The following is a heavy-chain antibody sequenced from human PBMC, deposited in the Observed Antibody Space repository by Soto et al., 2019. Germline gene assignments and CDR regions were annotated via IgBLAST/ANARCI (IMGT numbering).Heavy chain of an antibody. Sequence: ASVKVSCKASGYTFTSTWMHWVRQAPGQGLEWMGIINPYGGAATYAEKFQGRVTMTRDTSTATDYMELSSLRSEDTAMYYCAGDRSHSSAYWWLAYWGQGTQVTVSS. CDR1: GYTFTSTW. CDR3: AGDRSHSSAYWWLAY. D-gene: IGHD3-22*01. CDR2: INPYGGAA. J-gene: IGHJ4*02. V-gene: IGHV1-46*01.